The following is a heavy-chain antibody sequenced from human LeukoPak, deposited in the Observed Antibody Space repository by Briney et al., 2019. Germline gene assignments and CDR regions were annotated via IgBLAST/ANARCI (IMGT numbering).Heavy chain of an antibody. Sequence: GESLRLSCAASGFTFSNYAMSWVRQAPGKGLEWLSAITGSGGTTYYAHSVKGRFTSSRDNSKNTLYLQMNTLRAEDTAVYYCAKWGDYDVLTGYYDSDYWGQGTLVTVSS. J-gene: IGHJ4*02. CDR1: GFTFSNYA. CDR2: ITGSGGTT. CDR3: AKWGDYDVLTGYYDSDY. V-gene: IGHV3-23*01. D-gene: IGHD3-9*01.